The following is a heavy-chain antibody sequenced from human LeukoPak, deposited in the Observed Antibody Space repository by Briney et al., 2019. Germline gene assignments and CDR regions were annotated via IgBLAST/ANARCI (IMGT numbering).Heavy chain of an antibody. CDR1: GFTFTNFG. D-gene: IGHD4-11*01. V-gene: IGHV3-23*01. J-gene: IGHJ4*02. CDR2: ISGSGGST. CDR3: AKDLDINDYRDY. Sequence: PGGSLRLSCAASGFTFTNFGMSWVRQAPGKGLEWVSAISGSGGSTYYADSVKGRFTISRDNSKNTLYLQMNSLRAEDTAVYYCAKDLDINDYRDYWGQGTLVTVSS.